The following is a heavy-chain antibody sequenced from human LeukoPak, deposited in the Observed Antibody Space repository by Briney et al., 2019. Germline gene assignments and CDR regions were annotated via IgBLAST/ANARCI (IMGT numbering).Heavy chain of an antibody. Sequence: SETLSLTCTVSGASISSNIYYWGWIRQPPGKGLEWIESVFYSGTTFSNPSLKSRVTISVDTSMNQFSLKLRSVTAADTAVYYCARPGNYNYGGSDRYYFNYWGRGTLVTVSS. CDR3: ARPGNYNYGGSDRYYFNY. D-gene: IGHD4-23*01. V-gene: IGHV4-39*07. CDR2: VFYSGTT. CDR1: GASISSNIYY. J-gene: IGHJ4*02.